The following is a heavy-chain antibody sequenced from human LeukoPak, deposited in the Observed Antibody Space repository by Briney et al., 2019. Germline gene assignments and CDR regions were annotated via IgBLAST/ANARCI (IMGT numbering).Heavy chain of an antibody. J-gene: IGHJ4*02. CDR2: MNPNSGNT. D-gene: IGHD6-13*01. V-gene: IGHV1-8*01. CDR1: GYTFTSYD. CDR3: ARVGAAAGPYYFDY. Sequence: ASVKVSCKASGYTFTSYDINWVRQATGQGLECMGWMNPNSGNTGYAQKFQGRVTMTRNTSISTAYMELSSLRSEDTAVYYCARVGAAAGPYYFDYWGQGTLVTVST.